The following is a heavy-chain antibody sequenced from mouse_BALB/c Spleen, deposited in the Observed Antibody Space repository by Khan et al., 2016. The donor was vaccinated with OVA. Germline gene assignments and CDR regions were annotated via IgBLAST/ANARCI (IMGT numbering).Heavy chain of an antibody. D-gene: IGHD1-2*01. CDR3: ARGGGTAPFAY. Sequence: EVELVESGGGLVQPGGSRKLSCAASGFTFSDYGMAWVRQAPGKGPEWVAFISDLAYTFYYADTVTGRFTLSREKAKNNLYLEMSRLGSGDTAMYYWARGGGTAPFAYWGQGTLVTVSA. V-gene: IGHV5-15*02. CDR1: GFTFSDYG. J-gene: IGHJ3*01. CDR2: ISDLAYTF.